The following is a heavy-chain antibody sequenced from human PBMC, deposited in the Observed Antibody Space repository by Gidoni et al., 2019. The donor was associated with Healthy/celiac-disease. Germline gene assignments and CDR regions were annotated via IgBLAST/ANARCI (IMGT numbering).Heavy chain of an antibody. D-gene: IGHD4-4*01. V-gene: IGHV1-69*01. CDR3: ARVVGYSNPSPYYSYSMDV. CDR2: IIPIFCTA. Sequence: QVQLVQSGAEVKKPGSTVKVSCKASGGTFSSYAISWVRQAPGQGLEWMGGIIPIFCTANYAQKFQGRVTMTADESTSTGYMELSSLRSEDTAVYSCARVVGYSNPSPYYSYSMDVWGKGTTVTVSS. CDR1: GGTFSSYA. J-gene: IGHJ6*03.